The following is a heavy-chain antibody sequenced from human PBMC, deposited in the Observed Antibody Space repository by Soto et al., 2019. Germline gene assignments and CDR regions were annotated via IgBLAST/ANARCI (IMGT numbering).Heavy chain of an antibody. CDR1: GYTFTGYY. Sequence: ASVKVSCKASGYTFTGYYMHWVRQAPGQGLEWMGWINPNSGGTNYAQKFQGWVTMTRDTSISTAYMELSSLRSEDTAVYYCARDAGDGYKKNDYWGQGTLVTVSS. CDR3: ARDAGDGYKKNDY. J-gene: IGHJ4*02. V-gene: IGHV1-2*04. D-gene: IGHD5-12*01. CDR2: INPNSGGT.